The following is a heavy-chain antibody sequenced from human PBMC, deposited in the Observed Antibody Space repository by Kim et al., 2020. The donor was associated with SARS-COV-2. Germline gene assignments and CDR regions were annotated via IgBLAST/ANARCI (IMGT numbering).Heavy chain of an antibody. Sequence: RDSPSFQGQVTISADKSISTAYLQWSSLKASDTAMYYCARRRAGGYWYFDLWGRGTLVTVSS. J-gene: IGHJ2*01. D-gene: IGHD2-8*02. CDR3: ARRRAGGYWYFDL. V-gene: IGHV5-51*01.